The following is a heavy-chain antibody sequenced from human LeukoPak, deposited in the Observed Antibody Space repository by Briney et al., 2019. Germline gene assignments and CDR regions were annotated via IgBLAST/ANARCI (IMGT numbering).Heavy chain of an antibody. V-gene: IGHV3-30*02. Sequence: PGGSLRLSCAASGFTFSSYTMHWVRQAPGKGLEWVACIHSDGSKKYYADSVKGRFTISRDNSKNTLSLQMNSLRAEDTAVYYCRKDPPSRGNNEMTYWGKEPWSPSPQ. CDR2: IHSDGSKK. CDR1: GFTFSSYT. D-gene: IGHD2-8*01. J-gene: IGHJ4*01. CDR3: RKDPPSRGNNEMTY.